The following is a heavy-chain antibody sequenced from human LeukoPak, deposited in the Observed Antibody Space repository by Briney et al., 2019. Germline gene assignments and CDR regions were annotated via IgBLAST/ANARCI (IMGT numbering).Heavy chain of an antibody. CDR1: GGSFSGYY. Sequence: SETLSLTCAVYGGSFSGYYWSWIRQPPGKGLEWIGEINHSGSTNYNPSLKSRVTISVDTSKNQFSLKLSSVTAADTAVYYCARGLNNRKSGRRFDVFEIWGQGTMVTVSS. CDR2: INHSGST. D-gene: IGHD3-3*01. V-gene: IGHV4-34*01. J-gene: IGHJ3*02. CDR3: ARGLNNRKSGRRFDVFEI.